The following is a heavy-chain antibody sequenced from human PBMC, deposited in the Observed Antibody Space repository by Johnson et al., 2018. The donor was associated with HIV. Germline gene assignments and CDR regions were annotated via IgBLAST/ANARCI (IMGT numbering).Heavy chain of an antibody. CDR1: GFSFNDYA. CDR2: VSYDASNK. Sequence: QMLLVESGGGVVQPGRSLRLSCSASGFSFNDYAMHWVRQAPGKGLEWVAVVSYDASNKYYADSVKGRFTISRNNSKNTVFLQMDSLRAEDTALYFCARGKGAAVGLDAFDIWGQGIRVTVSS. CDR3: ARGKGAAVGLDAFDI. V-gene: IGHV3-30*04. D-gene: IGHD6-13*01. J-gene: IGHJ3*02.